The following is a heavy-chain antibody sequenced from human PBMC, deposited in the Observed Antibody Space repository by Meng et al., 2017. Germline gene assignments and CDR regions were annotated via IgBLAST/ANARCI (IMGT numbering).Heavy chain of an antibody. CDR2: INPSGGST. Sequence: QGQLVQSGAEVKKPGASVKVSCKASGYTFTSYYMHWERQAPGQGLEWMGIINPSGGSTSYAQKFQGRVTMTRDTSTSTVYMELSSLRSEDTAVYYCASSSGWGDPVYDYWGQGTLVTVSS. CDR3: ASSSGWGDPVYDY. D-gene: IGHD2-21*01. CDR1: GYTFTSYY. J-gene: IGHJ4*02. V-gene: IGHV1-46*01.